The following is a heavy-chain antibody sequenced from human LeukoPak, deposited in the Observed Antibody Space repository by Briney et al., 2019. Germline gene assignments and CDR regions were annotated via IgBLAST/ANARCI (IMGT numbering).Heavy chain of an antibody. V-gene: IGHV4-59*08. D-gene: IGHD1-26*01. Sequence: PSETLSLTCTVAGGSISSYYWSWIRQPPGKGLEWIGSIYYSASTNYNPSLKSRVTISVNTSKNKLSLKLSSVTAADTAVYYCARLRTGELLHRTFDYWGQGTLVTVSS. CDR2: IYYSAST. CDR1: GGSISSYY. CDR3: ARLRTGELLHRTFDY. J-gene: IGHJ4*02.